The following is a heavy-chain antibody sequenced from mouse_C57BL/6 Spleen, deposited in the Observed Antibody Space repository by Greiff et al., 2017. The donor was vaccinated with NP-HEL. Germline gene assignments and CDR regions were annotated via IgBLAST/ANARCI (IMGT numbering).Heavy chain of an antibody. D-gene: IGHD3-3*01. Sequence: EVKLMESGGGLVQPGGSMKLSCVASGFTFSNYWMNWVRQSPEKGLEWVAQIRLKSDNYATHYAESVKGRFTISRDDSKSSVYLQMNNLRAEDTGIYYCTEGTPPYAMDYWGQGTSVTVSS. CDR1: GFTFSNYW. CDR2: IRLKSDNYAT. J-gene: IGHJ4*01. CDR3: TEGTPPYAMDY. V-gene: IGHV6-3*01.